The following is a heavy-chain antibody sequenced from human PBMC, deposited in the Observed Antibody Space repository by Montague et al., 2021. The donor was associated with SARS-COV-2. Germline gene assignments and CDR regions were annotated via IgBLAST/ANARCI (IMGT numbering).Heavy chain of an antibody. J-gene: IGHJ6*02. CDR2: LYTSGST. Sequence: SETLSLTCTVSGASVRTYYWSWIRQSAGKKLEWMGRLYTSGSTYYNSSFKSRVPMSLDTSKNLFSLYLSSMTAADTAVYYCARDGADYSSAYYHEMDVWGQGIAVTVSS. D-gene: IGHD5-12*01. CDR3: ARDGADYSSAYYHEMDV. CDR1: GASVRTYY. V-gene: IGHV4-4*07.